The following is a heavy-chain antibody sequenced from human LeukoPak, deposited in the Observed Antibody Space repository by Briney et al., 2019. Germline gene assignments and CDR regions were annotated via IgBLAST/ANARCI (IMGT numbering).Heavy chain of an antibody. Sequence: ASVKVSCKASGYTFTSYGISWVRQAPGQGLEWMGWISAYNGNTNYAQKLQGRVTMTTDTSTSTAYMELSSLRSEDTAVYYCARMDPYYYYMDVWGKGTTVTISS. CDR1: GYTFTSYG. D-gene: IGHD2-2*03. J-gene: IGHJ6*03. CDR2: ISAYNGNT. V-gene: IGHV1-18*01. CDR3: ARMDPYYYYMDV.